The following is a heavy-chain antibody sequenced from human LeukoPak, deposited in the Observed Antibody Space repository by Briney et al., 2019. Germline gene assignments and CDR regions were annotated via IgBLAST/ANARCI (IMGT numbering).Heavy chain of an antibody. V-gene: IGHV3-23*01. CDR3: AKDRSCSGSSCNVGS. CDR1: GLTFSTYA. D-gene: IGHD2-2*01. CDR2: ISATGSTT. J-gene: IGHJ3*01. Sequence: GGSLRLSCTASGLTFSTYALSWVRQTPGKGLEWLSVISATGSTTYYADSVRGRFTISRDNSKNTLYLQMNSLRVEDTAVYYCAKDRSCSGSSCNVGSWGQGTMVTVSS.